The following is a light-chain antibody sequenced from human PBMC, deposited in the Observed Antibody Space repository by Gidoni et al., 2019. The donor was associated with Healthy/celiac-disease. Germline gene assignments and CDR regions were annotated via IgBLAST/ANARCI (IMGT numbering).Light chain of an antibody. Sequence: SSDLTQDPAVSVAFGQTVRITCQGDSLRSYYASWYQQKPGQAPVLVIYGKNNRPSGIPDRFSGSSSGNTASLTITGAQAEDEADYYCNSRDSSGNHWVFGGGTKLTVL. V-gene: IGLV3-19*01. CDR3: NSRDSSGNHWV. CDR1: SLRSYY. CDR2: GKN. J-gene: IGLJ3*02.